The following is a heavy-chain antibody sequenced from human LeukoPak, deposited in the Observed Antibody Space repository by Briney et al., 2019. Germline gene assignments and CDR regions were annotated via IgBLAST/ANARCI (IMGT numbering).Heavy chain of an antibody. CDR2: ISGGGGST. V-gene: IGHV3-23*01. Sequence: PGGSLRLSCSASGFTFSTYWMSWVRQAPGKGLEWVSGISGGGGSTYYADSVRGRFTISRDNSKNTLYLQVNSLRAEDTAVYYCARTRGPNVFGGVHDYWGQGTLVTVSS. J-gene: IGHJ4*02. CDR1: GFTFSTYW. D-gene: IGHD3-16*01. CDR3: ARTRGPNVFGGVHDY.